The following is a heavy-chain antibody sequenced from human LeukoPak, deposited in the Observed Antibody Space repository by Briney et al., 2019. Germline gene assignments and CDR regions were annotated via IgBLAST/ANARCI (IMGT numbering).Heavy chain of an antibody. CDR1: GGSISSGSYY. J-gene: IGHJ4*02. V-gene: IGHV4-61*02. CDR3: TRQYSISSTDY. CDR2: IYTSGST. D-gene: IGHD6-6*01. Sequence: SQTLSLTCTVSGGSISSGSYYWSWIRQPAGKGLEWIGRIYTSGSTNYNPSLKSRVTISVDTSKNQFSLKLTSVTAADTAIYYCTRQYSISSTDYWGQGTLVTVSS.